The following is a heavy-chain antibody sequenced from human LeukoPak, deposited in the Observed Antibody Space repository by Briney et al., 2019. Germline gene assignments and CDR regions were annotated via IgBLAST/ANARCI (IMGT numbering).Heavy chain of an antibody. CDR2: INSDGSST. J-gene: IGHJ4*02. Sequence: GGSLRLSCAASGFTFSSYWMHWVRQAPGKGLVWVSRINSDGSSTSYADSVKGRFTISRDNAKNTLYLQMNSLRAEDTALYYCAREGGRSSGYIYYFDYWGQGTLVTVSS. D-gene: IGHD3-22*01. CDR3: AREGGRSSGYIYYFDY. V-gene: IGHV3-74*01. CDR1: GFTFSSYW.